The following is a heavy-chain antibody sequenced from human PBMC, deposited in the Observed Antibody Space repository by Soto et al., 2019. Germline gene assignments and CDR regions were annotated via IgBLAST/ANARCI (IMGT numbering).Heavy chain of an antibody. Sequence: AETLSLTCTVSGVSISNYYWTWIRQPAGKGLEWIGRMCTSGSTNYNPSLKSRVPISVDTSENQFPLNLRSVTAADTAVYYCAREGYSDTYCYYQALDVWGQGTTVTVSS. V-gene: IGHV4-4*07. J-gene: IGHJ6*02. D-gene: IGHD4-17*01. CDR1: GVSISNYY. CDR3: AREGYSDTYCYYQALDV. CDR2: MCTSGST.